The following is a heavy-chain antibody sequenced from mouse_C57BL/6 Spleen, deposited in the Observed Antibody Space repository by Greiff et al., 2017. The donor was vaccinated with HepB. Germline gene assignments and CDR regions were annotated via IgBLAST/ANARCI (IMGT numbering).Heavy chain of an antibody. D-gene: IGHD2-1*01. CDR3: ARDDYGKGYWYFDV. CDR2: ISDGGSYT. CDR1: GFTFSSYA. J-gene: IGHJ1*03. Sequence: EVMLVESGGGLVKPGGSLKLSCAASGFTFSSYAMSWVRQTPEKRLEWVATISDGGSYTYYPDNVKGRFTISRDNAKNNLYLQMSHLKSEDTAMYYCARDDYGKGYWYFDVWGTGTTVTVSS. V-gene: IGHV5-4*01.